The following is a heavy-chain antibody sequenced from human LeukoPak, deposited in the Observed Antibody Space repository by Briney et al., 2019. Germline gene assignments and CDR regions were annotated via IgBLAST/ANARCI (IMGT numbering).Heavy chain of an antibody. V-gene: IGHV3-23*01. D-gene: IGHD1-26*01. CDR2: IRARGDVT. CDR3: AKVHYTASFPGSFPGRNSFDS. CDR1: GFAFNGYA. J-gene: IGHJ4*02. Sequence: PGGALRLSCTGSGFAFNGYAMSWVRQAPGKGPEGGSSIRARGDVTYSADSVKGRVTISRDNSKRTLFLQMNSLSAEDTAVYYCAKVHYTASFPGSFPGRNSFDSWGQGSLVTVS.